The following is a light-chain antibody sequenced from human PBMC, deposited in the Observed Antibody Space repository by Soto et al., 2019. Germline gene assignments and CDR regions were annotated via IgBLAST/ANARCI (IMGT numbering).Light chain of an antibody. J-gene: IGLJ2*01. Sequence: QSVLTQPPSASGSPGQSVTISCTGTSSDVGGYNYVSWYQQHPGKAPKLMIYSGSKSGNTASLTVSGLQAEDEADYYCSSYAGSNNLVFGGGTKLTVL. CDR1: SSDVGGYNY. CDR3: SSYAGSNNLV. V-gene: IGLV2-8*01.